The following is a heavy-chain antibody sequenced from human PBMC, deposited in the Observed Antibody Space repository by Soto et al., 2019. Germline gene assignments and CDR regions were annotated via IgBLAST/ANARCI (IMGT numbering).Heavy chain of an antibody. V-gene: IGHV4-34*01. CDR1: GGSFSGYY. D-gene: IGHD2-15*01. J-gene: IGHJ4*02. Sequence: SETLSLTCAVYGGSFSGYYWSWIRQPPGKGLEWIGEINHSGSTNYNPSLKSRVTISVDTSKNQFSLKLSSVTAADTAVYYCASRGYCSGGSCSIFDYWGQGTLVTV. CDR2: INHSGST. CDR3: ASRGYCSGGSCSIFDY.